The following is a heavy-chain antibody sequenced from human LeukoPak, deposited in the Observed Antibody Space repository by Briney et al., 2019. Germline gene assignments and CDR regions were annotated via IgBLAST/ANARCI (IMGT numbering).Heavy chain of an antibody. V-gene: IGHV3-48*01. J-gene: IGHJ6*03. CDR3: ARLTSSPWIQLWSPPNWDYYYYYYMDV. D-gene: IGHD5-18*01. Sequence: GGSLRLSCAASGFTLSSYSMHWVRQAPGKGLEWVSYISSSGSTIYYADSVKGRFTISRDNSKSTLYLQMNSLRAEDTAVYYCARLTSSPWIQLWSPPNWDYYYYYYMDVWGKGTTVTISS. CDR2: ISSSGSTI. CDR1: GFTLSSYS.